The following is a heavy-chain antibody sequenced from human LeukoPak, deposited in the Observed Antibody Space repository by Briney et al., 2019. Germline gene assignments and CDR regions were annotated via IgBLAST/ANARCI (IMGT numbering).Heavy chain of an antibody. V-gene: IGHV4-59*01. CDR1: GGSISSYY. CDR2: IYYSGGT. J-gene: IGHJ4*02. CDR3: AREYYYDSSGYYYAPQYFDY. Sequence: PSETLSLTCTVSGGSISSYYWSWIRQPPGKGLEWIGYIYYSGGTNYNPSLKSRGTISVDTSKNQFSLKLSSVTAADTAVYYCAREYYYDSSGYYYAPQYFDYWGQGTLVTVSS. D-gene: IGHD3-22*01.